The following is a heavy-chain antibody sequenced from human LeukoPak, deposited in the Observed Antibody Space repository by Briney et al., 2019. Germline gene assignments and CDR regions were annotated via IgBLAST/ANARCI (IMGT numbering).Heavy chain of an antibody. J-gene: IGHJ4*02. CDR1: GYTFTGYY. CDR3: ARDGSGSGNSDLDY. D-gene: IGHD3-10*01. Sequence: GASVKVSCKASGYTFTGYYLHWVRQAPGQGLEWMGWINPNSGGTNYAQKFQGRVTMTRDTSISTAYMELSSLTSDDTAVYYCARDGSGSGNSDLDYWGQGTLVTVSS. V-gene: IGHV1-2*02. CDR2: INPNSGGT.